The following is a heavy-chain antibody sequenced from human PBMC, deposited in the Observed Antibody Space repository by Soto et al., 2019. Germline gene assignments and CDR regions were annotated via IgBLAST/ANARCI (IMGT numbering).Heavy chain of an antibody. V-gene: IGHV1-18*01. CDR3: ARDLRPDIVVVVAAVSWFDP. D-gene: IGHD2-15*01. J-gene: IGHJ5*02. CDR2: ISAYNGNT. CDR1: GYTFTSYG. Sequence: GASVKVSCKASGYTFTSYGISWVRQAPGQGLEWMGWISAYNGNTNYAQKLQGRVTMTTDTSTSTAYMELRSLRSDDTAVYYCARDLRPDIVVVVAAVSWFDPWGQGTLVTVSS.